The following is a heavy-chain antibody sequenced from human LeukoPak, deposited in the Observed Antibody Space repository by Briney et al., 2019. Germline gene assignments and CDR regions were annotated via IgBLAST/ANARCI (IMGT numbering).Heavy chain of an antibody. Sequence: GGSLRLSCAASGFTFSSHWMHWVRQAPGKGLVGVSRINSDGRSTIYADSVKGRFTVSRDNAKNTLYLQMNSLRAEDTAAYYCARDGPTYYYDSSGYRDAFDIWGQGTMVTVSS. CDR3: ARDGPTYYYDSSGYRDAFDI. V-gene: IGHV3-74*01. J-gene: IGHJ3*02. CDR2: INSDGRST. D-gene: IGHD3-22*01. CDR1: GFTFSSHW.